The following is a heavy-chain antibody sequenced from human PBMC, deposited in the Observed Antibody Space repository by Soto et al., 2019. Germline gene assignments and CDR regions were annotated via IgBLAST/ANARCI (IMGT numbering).Heavy chain of an antibody. D-gene: IGHD3-22*01. V-gene: IGHV1-69*01. Sequence: QVQLVQSGAEVQKPGSSVKVSCKASGGTFSSYAISWVRQAPGQGLEWMGGIIPIFGTANYAQKFQGRVTITADESTSTAYMELSSLRSEDTAVYYCARVYDSSGYYYYYGMDVWGQGTTVTVSS. J-gene: IGHJ6*02. CDR3: ARVYDSSGYYYYYGMDV. CDR2: IIPIFGTA. CDR1: GGTFSSYA.